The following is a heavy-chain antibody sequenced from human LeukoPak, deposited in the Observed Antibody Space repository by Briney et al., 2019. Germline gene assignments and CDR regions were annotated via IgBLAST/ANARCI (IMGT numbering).Heavy chain of an antibody. CDR1: GYTFTSYG. V-gene: IGHV1-18*01. Sequence: ASVTVSCTASGYTFTSYGISWVRQAPGQGLEWMGWISAYKGNTNYAQKLHGRVTMTTDTSTSTAYMELRSLRSDDTAVYYCARDETENWFDPWGQGTLVTVSS. J-gene: IGHJ5*02. CDR2: ISAYKGNT. CDR3: ARDETENWFDP.